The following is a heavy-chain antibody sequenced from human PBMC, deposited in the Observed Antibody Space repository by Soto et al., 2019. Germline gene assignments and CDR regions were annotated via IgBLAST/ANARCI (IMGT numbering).Heavy chain of an antibody. V-gene: IGHV1-58*01. J-gene: IGHJ4*02. CDR2: LVVGSGNT. CDR3: AAVPVLRFLKLLPANFDY. CDR1: GFMFTSSA. D-gene: IGHD3-3*01. Sequence: QMQVVQSGPEVKKPGTSVKVSCKTSGFMFTSSAVQWVRQARGQRLEWIGWLVVGSGNTHYAQHFQERVTLTRDMSTGTAYLELSSLRSEDTAVYYCAAVPVLRFLKLLPANFDYWGQGTLVTVSS.